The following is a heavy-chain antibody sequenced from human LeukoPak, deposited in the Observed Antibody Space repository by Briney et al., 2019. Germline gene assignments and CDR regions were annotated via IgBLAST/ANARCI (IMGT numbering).Heavy chain of an antibody. V-gene: IGHV1-18*01. Sequence: ASVEVSCKASGYTFTSYGISWVRQAPGQGLEWMGWISAYNGNTNYAQKLQGRVTMTTDTSTSTAYMELRSLRSDDTAVYYCARDGPTLRSTTADAFDIWGQGTMVTVSS. CDR1: GYTFTSYG. D-gene: IGHD4-17*01. CDR3: ARDGPTLRSTTADAFDI. J-gene: IGHJ3*02. CDR2: ISAYNGNT.